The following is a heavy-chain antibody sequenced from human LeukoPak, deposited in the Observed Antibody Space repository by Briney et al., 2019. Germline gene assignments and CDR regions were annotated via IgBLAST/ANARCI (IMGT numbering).Heavy chain of an antibody. Sequence: GASVKVSCKASGYTFSSYYMHWVRQAPGQGLEWMGIINPSGGSTSYAQKFQGRVTLTRDTSTSTVYMELSSLRSEDTAVCYCAREKLYGGYPYYYYYGLDVWGQGTTVTVSS. CDR1: GYTFSSYY. J-gene: IGHJ6*02. D-gene: IGHD5-12*01. CDR3: AREKLYGGYPYYYYYGLDV. CDR2: INPSGGST. V-gene: IGHV1-46*01.